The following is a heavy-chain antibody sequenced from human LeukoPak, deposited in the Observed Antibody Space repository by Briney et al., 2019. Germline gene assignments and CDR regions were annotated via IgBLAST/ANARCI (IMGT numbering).Heavy chain of an antibody. J-gene: IGHJ4*02. D-gene: IGHD6-19*01. V-gene: IGHV3-64*02. CDR2: ISSNGGST. CDR3: AGGVAGMGGYFDY. Sequence: GGSLRLSCAASGFTFSSYAMHWVRQAPGKGLEYVSAISSNGGSTYYADSVKGRFTISRDNSKNTLYLQMGSLRAEDMAVYYCAGGVAGMGGYFDYWGQGTLVTVSS. CDR1: GFTFSSYA.